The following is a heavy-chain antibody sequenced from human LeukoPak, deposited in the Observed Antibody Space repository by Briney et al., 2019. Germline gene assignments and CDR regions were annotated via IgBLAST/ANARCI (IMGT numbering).Heavy chain of an antibody. Sequence: TGGSLRLSCAASGFTFSSYSMHLVRQAPGKGLEWVAFIRYDGSNKYYADSVKGRFTISRDNSKNTLYLQMNSLRAEDTAVYYCAKAPASFSYYYYMDVWGKGTTVTVSS. D-gene: IGHD2-2*01. CDR1: GFTFSSYS. CDR2: IRYDGSNK. CDR3: AKAPASFSYYYYMDV. J-gene: IGHJ6*03. V-gene: IGHV3-30*02.